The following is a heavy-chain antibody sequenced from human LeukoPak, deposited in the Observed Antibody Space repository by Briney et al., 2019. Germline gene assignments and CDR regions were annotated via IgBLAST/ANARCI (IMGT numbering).Heavy chain of an antibody. CDR2: IYYSGST. Sequence: SETLSLTCTVSGGSISSYYWSWIRQPPGKGLEWIGYIYYSGSTNYNPSLKSRVTISVDTSKNQFPLKLSSVTAADTAVYYCARGEAVAVLDYWGQGTLVTVSS. CDR3: ARGEAVAVLDY. V-gene: IGHV4-59*01. D-gene: IGHD6-19*01. J-gene: IGHJ4*02. CDR1: GGSISSYY.